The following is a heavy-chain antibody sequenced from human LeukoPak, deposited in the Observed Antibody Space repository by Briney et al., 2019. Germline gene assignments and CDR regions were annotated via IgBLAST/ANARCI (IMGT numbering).Heavy chain of an antibody. CDR1: GFTFSSYG. J-gene: IGHJ4*02. V-gene: IGHV3-30*02. CDR2: IRYDGSNK. CDR3: AKEHWAAVAGTGPFDY. Sequence: GGSLRLSCVASGFTFSSYGMHWVRQAPGKGLEWVAFIRYDGSNKYYADSVKGRFTISRDNSKNTLYLQMNSLRAEDTAVYYCAKEHWAAVAGTGPFDYWGQGTLVTVSS. D-gene: IGHD6-19*01.